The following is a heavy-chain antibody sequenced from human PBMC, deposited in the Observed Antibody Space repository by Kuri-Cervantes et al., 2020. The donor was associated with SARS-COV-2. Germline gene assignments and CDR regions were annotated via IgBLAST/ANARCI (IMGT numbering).Heavy chain of an antibody. Sequence: GESLKISCKGSGYSFTSYWIGWVRQMPGKGLEWMGIIYPGDSDTRYSPSFQGQVTISADKPISTAYLQWSSLKAADTAMYYCARRSNIDGYYFDYWGQGTLVTVSS. CDR3: ARRSNIDGYYFDY. CDR2: IYPGDSDT. V-gene: IGHV5-51*01. D-gene: IGHD2/OR15-2a*01. CDR1: GYSFTSYW. J-gene: IGHJ4*02.